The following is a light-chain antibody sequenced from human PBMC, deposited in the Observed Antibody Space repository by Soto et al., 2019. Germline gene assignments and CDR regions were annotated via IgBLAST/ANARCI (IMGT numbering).Light chain of an antibody. CDR2: DVN. CDR3: TSWTTSTTMI. CDR1: SSDIGAYNF. Sequence: QAALTQPASVSVSPVQSITIACTGTSSDIGAYNFVSWYQQHPGKAPKLMLYDVNIRPSGVSNRFSGSKSGNTASLTISGLQAEDEADYYCTSWTTSTTMIFGGGTKVTVL. J-gene: IGLJ2*01. V-gene: IGLV2-14*03.